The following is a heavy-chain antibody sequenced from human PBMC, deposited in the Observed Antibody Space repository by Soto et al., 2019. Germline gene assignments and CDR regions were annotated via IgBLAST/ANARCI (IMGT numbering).Heavy chain of an antibody. CDR1: GYTFINHG. CDR2: VSGANGNT. J-gene: IGHJ4*02. Sequence: QVQLVQSEAEVKKPGASVKVSCEASGYTFINHGISWVRQAPEQGLEWMGWVSGANGNTKYAQKFQVRVTMTTETSTSTAHMELRNLRSDDTAVYFCARDFYPLAYYFDPWGQGTLVTVSS. CDR3: ARDFYPLAYYFDP. V-gene: IGHV1-18*04.